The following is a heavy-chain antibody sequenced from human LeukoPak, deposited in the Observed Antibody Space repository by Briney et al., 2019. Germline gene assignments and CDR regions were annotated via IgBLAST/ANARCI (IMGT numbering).Heavy chain of an antibody. Sequence: GGSLRLSCAASGFTFSNSWMHWVRQPPGKGLLWVSRINSDGTTATYADSVKGRFALSRDNAKNTLSLQMNSLSVDDTAVYYCARDGGQNAFDIWGQGTMVTVSS. CDR1: GFTFSNSW. V-gene: IGHV3-74*03. CDR3: ARDGGQNAFDI. J-gene: IGHJ3*02. CDR2: INSDGTTA. D-gene: IGHD3-16*01.